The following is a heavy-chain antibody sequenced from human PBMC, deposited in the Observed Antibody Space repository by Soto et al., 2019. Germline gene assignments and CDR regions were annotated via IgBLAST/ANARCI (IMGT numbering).Heavy chain of an antibody. J-gene: IGHJ5*02. CDR1: GGTVASSHW. CDR2: VYHTGDT. D-gene: IGHD2-21*02. CDR3: AREIVTAGGNNYFDP. V-gene: IGHV4-4*02. Sequence: QVQLQESGPRLVKPSGSLSLTCGVSGGTVASSHWWSWVRQSPGGGLEWIGNVYHTGDTNFNPSLQSRFTISVDKSTNQFSLRLNSLTAADTAVYFCAREIVTAGGNNYFDPWGPGTLVTVSS.